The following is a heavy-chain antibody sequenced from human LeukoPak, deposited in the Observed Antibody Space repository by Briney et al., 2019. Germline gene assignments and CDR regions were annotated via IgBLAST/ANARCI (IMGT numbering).Heavy chain of an antibody. CDR3: AGDYGSGSYRFDY. V-gene: IGHV4-59*12. D-gene: IGHD3-10*01. CDR2: IYYSGRT. J-gene: IGHJ4*02. CDR1: GGSISSYS. Sequence: SETLSLTCTFSGGSISSYSWSWVRQPPGRGLEWIGYIYYSGRTTYNPSFKTRLTVSLDTSKNQFSLKLNSVTAADTAVYYCAGDYGSGSYRFDYWGQGTLVTVSS.